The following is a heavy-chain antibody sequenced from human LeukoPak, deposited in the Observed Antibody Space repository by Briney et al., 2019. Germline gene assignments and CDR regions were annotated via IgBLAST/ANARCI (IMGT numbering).Heavy chain of an antibody. CDR1: GFTFDAYA. Sequence: GGSLRLSCAASGFTFDAYAMHWVRQAPGRGLEWVSGISSKTGITGYADSVRGRLTISRDDAKNFLYLQMDSLRVEDTALYYCAKVYATLSYGMDVWGQGTTVTVSS. J-gene: IGHJ6*02. D-gene: IGHD3-10*01. CDR2: ISSKTGIT. CDR3: AKVYATLSYGMDV. V-gene: IGHV3-9*01.